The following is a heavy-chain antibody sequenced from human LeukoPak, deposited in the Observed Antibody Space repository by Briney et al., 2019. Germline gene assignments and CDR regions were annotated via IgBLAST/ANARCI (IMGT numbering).Heavy chain of an antibody. D-gene: IGHD2-2*01. CDR2: INQYGSEK. CDR1: GFTFSSYW. Sequence: PGGSLRLSCAASGFTFSSYWMSWVRQAPGKGLEWVSNINQYGSEKYYVDSVKGRFTFSRDNAKNSLYLQINSLRAEDTAVYYCARDSKSVPSSTSCSFFDYWGQGTLVTVSS. J-gene: IGHJ4*02. V-gene: IGHV3-7*01. CDR3: ARDSKSVPSSTSCSFFDY.